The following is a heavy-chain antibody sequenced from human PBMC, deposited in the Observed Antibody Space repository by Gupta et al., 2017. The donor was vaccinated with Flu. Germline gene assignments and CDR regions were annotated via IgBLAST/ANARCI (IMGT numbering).Heavy chain of an antibody. Sequence: QVTLKESGPVLVKPTETLTLTCTVSGFSLSNARMGVSWIRQPPGKALEWLAHIFSNDEKSYSTSLKSRLTISKDTSKSQVVLTMTNMDPVDTATYYCARTVRSSSWYRRLVYNWFDPWGQGTLVTVSS. CDR3: ARTVRSSSWYRRLVYNWFDP. CDR1: GFSLSNARMG. J-gene: IGHJ5*02. CDR2: IFSNDEK. D-gene: IGHD6-13*01. V-gene: IGHV2-26*01.